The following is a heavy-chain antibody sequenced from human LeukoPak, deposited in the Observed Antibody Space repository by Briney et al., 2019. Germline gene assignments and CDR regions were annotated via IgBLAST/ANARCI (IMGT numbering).Heavy chain of an antibody. J-gene: IGHJ4*02. CDR3: ARDSSSGWDPADY. V-gene: IGHV3-9*01. CDR2: ISWNSGSI. Sequence: GGSLRLSCAASGFTFDDYAMHWVRQAPGKGLEWVSGISWNSGSIGYADSVKGRFTISRDNAKNSLYLQMNSLRAEDTAVYYCARDSSSGWDPADYWGQGTLVTVSS. D-gene: IGHD6-19*01. CDR1: GFTFDDYA.